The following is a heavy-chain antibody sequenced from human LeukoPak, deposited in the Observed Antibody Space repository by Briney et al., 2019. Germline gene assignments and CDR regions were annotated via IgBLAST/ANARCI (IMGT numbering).Heavy chain of an antibody. CDR2: ISGSSNDI. Sequence: GGSLRLSCAASGFNFSGSYMSWIRQAPGKGLEWVSYISGSSNDINYADSVRGRFTISRDDSKNTIYLQMNSLRAEDTAIYYFAKDPLGGDETDSWGQEILVTVPS. V-gene: IGHV3-11*05. CDR3: AKDPLGGDETDS. J-gene: IGHJ4*02. CDR1: GFNFSGSY. D-gene: IGHD3-16*01.